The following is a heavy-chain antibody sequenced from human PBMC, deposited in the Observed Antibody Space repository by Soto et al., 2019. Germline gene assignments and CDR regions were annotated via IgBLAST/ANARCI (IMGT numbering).Heavy chain of an antibody. CDR3: GKILVGATGHTDADS. Sequence: XATLSLTFIVPGGSFYSNCHYGGWIRQPPGKGLEWIGSIDNNGVTNYNSSLKSRVTISRDTSKNQFSLRLTSVTAADTAVYYCGKILVGATGHTDADSWGPGTLVTVSS. CDR2: IDNNGVT. D-gene: IGHD2-15*01. CDR1: GGSFYSNCHY. V-gene: IGHV4-39*01. J-gene: IGHJ4*02.